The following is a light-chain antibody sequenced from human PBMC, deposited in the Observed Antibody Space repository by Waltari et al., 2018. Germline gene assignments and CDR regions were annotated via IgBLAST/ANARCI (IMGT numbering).Light chain of an antibody. J-gene: IGLJ1*01. Sequence: QSALTQPASASGSPGQSITLSCTGTSTDVGGYNYVSWYQQHPGKAPKLMIYDVSSRPSGVSNRFSGSKSGNTASLTISGLQAEDEADYYCSSFTRNSLYVFGTGTKVTVL. CDR1: STDVGGYNY. CDR3: SSFTRNSLYV. CDR2: DVS. V-gene: IGLV2-14*01.